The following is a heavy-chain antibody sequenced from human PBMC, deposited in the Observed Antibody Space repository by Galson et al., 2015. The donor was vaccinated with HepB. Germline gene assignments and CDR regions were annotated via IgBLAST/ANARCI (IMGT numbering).Heavy chain of an antibody. CDR1: GGTFSSYA. Sequence: SVKVSCKASGGTFSSYAISWVRQAPGQGLEWMGRIIPILGIANYAQKFQGRVTITADKSTSTAYMELSSLRSEDTAVYYCARHGGTMIVGCFDYWGQGTLVTVSS. V-gene: IGHV1-69*04. CDR2: IIPILGIA. D-gene: IGHD3-22*01. CDR3: ARHGGTMIVGCFDY. J-gene: IGHJ4*02.